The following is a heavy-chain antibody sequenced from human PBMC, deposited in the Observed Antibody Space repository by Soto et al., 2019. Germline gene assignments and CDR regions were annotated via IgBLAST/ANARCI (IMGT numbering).Heavy chain of an antibody. D-gene: IGHD3-9*01. V-gene: IGHV4-4*02. CDR3: ASRSSYYDILTGYYVDY. J-gene: IGHJ4*02. CDR2: IYHSGST. Sequence: SETLSLTCAVSGGSISSSNWWSWVRQPPGKGLEWIGEIYHSGSTNYNPSLKSRVTISVDKSKNQFSLKLSSVTAADTAVYYCASRSSYYDILTGYYVDYWGQGTLVTVSS. CDR1: GGSISSSNW.